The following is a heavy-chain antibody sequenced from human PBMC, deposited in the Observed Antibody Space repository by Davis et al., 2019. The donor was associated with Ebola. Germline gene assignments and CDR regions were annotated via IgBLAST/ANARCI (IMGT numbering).Heavy chain of an antibody. D-gene: IGHD5-24*01. Sequence: GESLKISCAASGFTFSSHGMHWVRQAPGKGLEWVAVISYDGSNKYYADSVKGRFTISRDNSKNTLYLQMNSLRAEDTAVYYCAKDRRDGYNWGYFDYWGQGTLVTVSS. CDR2: ISYDGSNK. V-gene: IGHV3-30*18. J-gene: IGHJ4*02. CDR3: AKDRRDGYNWGYFDY. CDR1: GFTFSSHG.